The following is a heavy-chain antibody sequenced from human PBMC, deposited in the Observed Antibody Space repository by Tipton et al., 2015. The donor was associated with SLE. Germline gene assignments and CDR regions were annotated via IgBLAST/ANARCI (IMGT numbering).Heavy chain of an antibody. Sequence: QLVQSGAEVKKPGASVKVSCKASGYTFTSYGISWVRQAPGQGLEWMGWINAYNGNTNYAQKLQGRVTMTTDTSTSTAYMELRSLRSDDTAVYYCARTRGVMVRGVSYYMDVWGKGTTVTVSS. V-gene: IGHV1-18*04. D-gene: IGHD3-10*01. CDR1: GYTFTSYG. J-gene: IGHJ6*03. CDR3: ARTRGVMVRGVSYYMDV. CDR2: INAYNGNT.